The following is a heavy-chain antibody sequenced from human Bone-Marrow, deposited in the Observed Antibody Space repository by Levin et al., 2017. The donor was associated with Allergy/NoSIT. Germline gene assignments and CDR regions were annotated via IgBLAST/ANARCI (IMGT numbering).Heavy chain of an antibody. V-gene: IGHV3-15*01. CDR2: IKSTADGGTT. Sequence: GESLKISCAGSGFTFNKAWMSWVRQAPGKGLEWVGRIKSTADGGTTDYAAPVKGRFTISRDDSKKTVYLQMKSLKTEDTAVYYCFTYGEIVASGGGADAFDIWGQGTLVTVSS. CDR3: FTYGEIVASGGGADAFDI. CDR1: GFTFNKAW. J-gene: IGHJ3*02. D-gene: IGHD2/OR15-2a*01.